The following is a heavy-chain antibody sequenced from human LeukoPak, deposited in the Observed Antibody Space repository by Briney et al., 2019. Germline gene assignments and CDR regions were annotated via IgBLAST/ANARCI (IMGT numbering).Heavy chain of an antibody. CDR3: ARDSGWEVVLYASEI. J-gene: IGHJ3*02. Sequence: ASVKVSCKASGYTFTGYHIHWVRQAPGQELEWMGWINPKSGGTNYAQKFEGWVTMTRDTSMSTVYMELSRLKSDDTAVYYCARDSGWEVVLYASEIWGQGTMVTVSS. CDR2: INPKSGGT. CDR1: GYTFTGYH. V-gene: IGHV1-2*04. D-gene: IGHD1-26*01.